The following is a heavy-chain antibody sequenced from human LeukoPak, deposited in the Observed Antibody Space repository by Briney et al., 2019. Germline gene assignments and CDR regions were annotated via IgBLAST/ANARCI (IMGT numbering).Heavy chain of an antibody. CDR2: IYSGGST. Sequence: SGGSLRLSCAASGFTVSSNYMSWVRQAPGKGLEWVSVIYSGGSTYYAVSVVRRFTISRYNSKNTLYLQMISLRAEDTAVYYCARDLGAKDDYWGQATLVTVSS. V-gene: IGHV3-53*01. CDR1: GFTVSSNY. J-gene: IGHJ4*02. CDR3: ARDLGAKDDY.